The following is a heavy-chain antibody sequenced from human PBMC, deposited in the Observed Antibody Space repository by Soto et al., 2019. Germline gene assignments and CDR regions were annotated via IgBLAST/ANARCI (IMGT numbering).Heavy chain of an antibody. CDR1: GFTFGSYG. V-gene: IGHV3-23*01. D-gene: IGHD6-13*01. J-gene: IGHJ4*02. CDR3: GKILTGAGTDY. Sequence: PGGSLRLSCAASGFTFGSYGMAWVRQAPGKGLEWVSSIGSAGTTTYYADSVKGRFTISRDNSKNTVYLQMNSLRAEDTAIYYCGKILTGAGTDYWGQGTLVTVSS. CDR2: IGSAGTTT.